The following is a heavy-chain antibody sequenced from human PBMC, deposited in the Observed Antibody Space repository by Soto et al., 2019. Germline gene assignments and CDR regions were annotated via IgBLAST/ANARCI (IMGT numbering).Heavy chain of an antibody. CDR3: ARGKGMEENYFYYGLDI. V-gene: IGHV1-3*01. CDR2: LNGGTGQT. D-gene: IGHD1-1*01. J-gene: IGHJ6*02. Sequence: ASVKVSCKTSGYSFIKNAIHWVRQAPGQSLEWMGWLNGGTGQTRYSQKFQDRVIITRDTSASTGYMELSSLTSEDTAVYYCARGKGMEENYFYYGLDIWGQGTTVTSP. CDR1: GYSFIKNA.